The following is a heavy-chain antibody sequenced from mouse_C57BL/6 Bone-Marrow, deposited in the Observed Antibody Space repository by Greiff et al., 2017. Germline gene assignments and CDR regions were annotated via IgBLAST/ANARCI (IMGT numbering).Heavy chain of an antibody. CDR2: ISYDGSN. CDR1: GYSITSGYY. CDR3: AREDGNFSGMDY. Sequence: EVQLQESGPGLVKPSQSLSLTCSATGYSITSGYYWNWIRQFPGNKLEWMGYISYDGSNNYNPSLKNRISITRDTSKNQFFLKLNSVTTEDTATDYCAREDGNFSGMDYWGQGTPVTVSS. D-gene: IGHD2-1*01. V-gene: IGHV3-6*01. J-gene: IGHJ4*01.